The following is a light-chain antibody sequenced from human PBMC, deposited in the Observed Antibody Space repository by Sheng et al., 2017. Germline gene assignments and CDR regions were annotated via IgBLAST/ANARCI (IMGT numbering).Light chain of an antibody. Sequence: DIQMTQSPSSLSASVGDRVTITCRASQTISSYLNWYQQKPGKSPNLLIYAASTLQSGVPSRFSGSGSGTDFILTISDLQPEDFATYYCQQANSFPRTFGQGTKVEIK. CDR1: QTISSY. CDR2: AAS. CDR3: QQANSFPRT. J-gene: IGKJ1*01. V-gene: IGKV1-39*01.